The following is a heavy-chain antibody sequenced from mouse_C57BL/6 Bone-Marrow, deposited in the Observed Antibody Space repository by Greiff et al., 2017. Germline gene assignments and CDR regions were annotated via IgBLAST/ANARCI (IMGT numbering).Heavy chain of an antibody. J-gene: IGHJ3*01. CDR2: IDPETGGT. D-gene: IGHD1-1*01. CDR1: GYTFTDYE. CDR3: TRRDYGSSYGY. V-gene: IGHV1-15*01. Sequence: QVQLQQSGAELVRPGASVTLSCKASGYTFTDYEMHWVKQTPVHGLEWIGAIDPETGGTAYNQKFKGKAILTADKSSSTAYMELRSLTSEDSAVYYCTRRDYGSSYGYWGQGTLVTVSA.